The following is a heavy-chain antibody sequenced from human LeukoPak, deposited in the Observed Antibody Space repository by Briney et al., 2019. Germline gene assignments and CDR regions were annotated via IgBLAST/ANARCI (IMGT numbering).Heavy chain of an antibody. CDR2: ISGSGGST. CDR3: AKEVVYETDYYYYYGMDV. D-gene: IGHD2-15*01. V-gene: IGHV3-23*01. J-gene: IGHJ6*02. CDR1: GFTFSSYA. Sequence: GGSLRLSCAASGFTFSSYAMSWVRQAPGKGLEWFSAISGSGGSTYYADSVKGRFTISRDNSKNTLYLQMNSLRAEDTAVYYCAKEVVYETDYYYYYGMDVWGQGTTATVSS.